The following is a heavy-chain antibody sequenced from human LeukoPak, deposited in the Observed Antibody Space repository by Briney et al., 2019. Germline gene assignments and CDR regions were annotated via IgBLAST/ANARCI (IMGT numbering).Heavy chain of an antibody. CDR1: GFTFSSYW. CDR2: INSDGSST. D-gene: IGHD2-2*01. J-gene: IGHJ4*02. Sequence: GSLRLSCAASGFTFSSYWMHWVRQAPGKRLVWVSRINSDGSSTSYADSVKGRFTISRDNAKNTLYLQMNSLRAEDTAVYFCARGGQYCSSTMCLYHFDYWGQGALVTVSS. CDR3: ARGGQYCSSTMCLYHFDY. V-gene: IGHV3-74*01.